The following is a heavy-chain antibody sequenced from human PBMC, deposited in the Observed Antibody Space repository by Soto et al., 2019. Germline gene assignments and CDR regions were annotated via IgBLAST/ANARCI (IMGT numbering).Heavy chain of an antibody. D-gene: IGHD6-6*01. J-gene: IGHJ5*02. V-gene: IGHV4-39*01. CDR3: ARHLGHSSSFMNWFDP. Sequence: PSETLSLTCTVSGGSISSSSYYWGWIRQPPGKGLEWIGSIYYSGSTYYNPSLKSRVTISVDTSKNQFSLKLSSVTAADTAVYYCARHLGHSSSFMNWFDPWGQGTLVTVSS. CDR1: GGSISSSSYY. CDR2: IYYSGST.